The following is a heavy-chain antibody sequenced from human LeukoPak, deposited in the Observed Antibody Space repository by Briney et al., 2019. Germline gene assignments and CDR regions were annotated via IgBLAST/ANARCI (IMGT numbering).Heavy chain of an antibody. V-gene: IGHV7-4-1*02. CDR3: ARERRIAARRGGYNWFDP. CDR2: INTNTGNP. J-gene: IGHJ5*02. D-gene: IGHD6-6*01. Sequence: ASVKVSCKASGYTFTSYAMNWVRQAPGQGLEWMGWINTNTGNPTYAQGFTGRFVFSLDTSVSTAYLQISSLKAEDTAVYYCARERRIAARRGGYNWFDPWGQGTLVTVSS. CDR1: GYTFTSYA.